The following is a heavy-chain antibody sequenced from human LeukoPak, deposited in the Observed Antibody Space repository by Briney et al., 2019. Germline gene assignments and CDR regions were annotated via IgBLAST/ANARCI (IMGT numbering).Heavy chain of an antibody. Sequence: GGSLRLSCAASRFTFSNSVMSWVRQAPGKGLEWVSGISGSGDNTYYADSVKGRFTISRDNSKNTLYVQVNSLGTEDTAAYYCAKGSYYDSSGSFYFDYWGQGTLVTVSS. V-gene: IGHV3-23*01. D-gene: IGHD3-22*01. CDR1: RFTFSNSV. J-gene: IGHJ4*02. CDR3: AKGSYYDSSGSFYFDY. CDR2: ISGSGDNT.